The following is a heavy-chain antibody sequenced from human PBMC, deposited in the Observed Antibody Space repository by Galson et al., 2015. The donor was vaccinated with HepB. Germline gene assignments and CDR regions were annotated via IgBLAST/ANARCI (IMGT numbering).Heavy chain of an antibody. D-gene: IGHD5-18*01. CDR1: GFTFTRSA. V-gene: IGHV1-58*01. Sequence: SVKVSCKASGFTFTRSAVQWVRQARGQRLEWIGWIVVGSGNTNYAQKFQERVTITRDMSTSTAYMELSSLRSEDTAVYYCAGDTAMTERDAFDIWGQGTMVTVSS. J-gene: IGHJ3*02. CDR2: IVVGSGNT. CDR3: AGDTAMTERDAFDI.